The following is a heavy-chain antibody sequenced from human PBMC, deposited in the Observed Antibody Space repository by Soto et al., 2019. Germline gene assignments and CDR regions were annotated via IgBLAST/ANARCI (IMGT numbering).Heavy chain of an antibody. Sequence: VGSLGLSCAASGFIFSSYAMSWVRQAPGKGLEWVSGISGSGGNTYYADSVKGRFTISRDNSKNTLYLQMNSLRAEDTAIYYCAKDVSFGSILDAFDFWGQGTLVTVSS. CDR2: ISGSGGNT. J-gene: IGHJ3*01. D-gene: IGHD3-16*01. V-gene: IGHV3-23*01. CDR3: AKDVSFGSILDAFDF. CDR1: GFIFSSYA.